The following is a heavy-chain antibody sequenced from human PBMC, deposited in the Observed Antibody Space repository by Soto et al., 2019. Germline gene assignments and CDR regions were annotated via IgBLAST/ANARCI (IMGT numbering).Heavy chain of an antibody. CDR3: ARATGDFDY. D-gene: IGHD4-17*01. J-gene: IGHJ4*02. V-gene: IGHV1-8*01. Sequence: QVQLVQSGAEVKKPGASVKVSCKASGYTFTSYDINWVRQATGQGLEWMGWMNLNSGYTGYAQKFQGRVTMTRDNPIRTAFMELSSLRSEDTAVYYCARATGDFDYWGQGTLVTVSS. CDR2: MNLNSGYT. CDR1: GYTFTSYD.